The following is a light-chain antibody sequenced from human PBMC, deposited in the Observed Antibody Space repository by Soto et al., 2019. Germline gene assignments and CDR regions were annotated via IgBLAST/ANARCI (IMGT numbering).Light chain of an antibody. V-gene: IGLV2-23*02. CDR2: EVS. Sequence: QSALAQPASVSGSPGQSITISCTGTSSDVGSYNLVSWYQQHPGKAPKLMIYEVSKRPSGVSNRFSGSKSGNTASLTISGLQAEDEADYYCCSYAGSSTPLVFGGRTQLTVL. CDR1: SSDVGSYNL. J-gene: IGLJ2*01. CDR3: CSYAGSSTPLV.